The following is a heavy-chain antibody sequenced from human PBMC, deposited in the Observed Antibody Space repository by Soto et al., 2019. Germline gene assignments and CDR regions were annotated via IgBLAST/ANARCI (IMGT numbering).Heavy chain of an antibody. V-gene: IGHV3-48*01. Sequence: EVQVVESGGGLVQPGGSLRLSCAASGFTFSSYSMNWVRQAPGKGLERGSYISSSSSTKFYADSVKGRFTISRDNARNSLYLQLNSLRAEDTAVYYCARDIDGGGQGTLVTVSS. D-gene: IGHD2-15*01. CDR1: GFTFSSYS. CDR3: ARDIDG. J-gene: IGHJ4*02. CDR2: ISSSSSTK.